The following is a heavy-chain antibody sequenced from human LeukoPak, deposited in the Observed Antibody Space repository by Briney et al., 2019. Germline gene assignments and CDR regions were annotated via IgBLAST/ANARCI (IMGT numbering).Heavy chain of an antibody. CDR3: ARYMVQGVSIDY. Sequence: PSETLSLTCTVSGGSISSSSDYWGWIRQPPGKGLEWIGSIYYSGSTYYNPSLKSRVTISVDTSKNQFSLKLSSVTAADTAVYYCARYMVQGVSIDYWGQGTLVTVSS. D-gene: IGHD3-10*01. V-gene: IGHV4-39*01. CDR1: GGSISSSSDY. J-gene: IGHJ4*02. CDR2: IYYSGST.